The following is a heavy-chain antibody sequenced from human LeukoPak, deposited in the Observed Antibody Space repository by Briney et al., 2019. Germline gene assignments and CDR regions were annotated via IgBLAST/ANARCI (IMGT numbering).Heavy chain of an antibody. CDR3: ARDSVATPFDY. Sequence: GGSLRLSCAASGFTFSSYEMNWVRQAPGKGLEWVSYISSSGSTIYYADSVKSRFTISRDNAKNSLYLQMNSLRAEDTAVYYCARDSVATPFDYWGQGTLVTVSS. V-gene: IGHV3-48*03. J-gene: IGHJ4*02. CDR2: ISSSGSTI. CDR1: GFTFSSYE. D-gene: IGHD5-12*01.